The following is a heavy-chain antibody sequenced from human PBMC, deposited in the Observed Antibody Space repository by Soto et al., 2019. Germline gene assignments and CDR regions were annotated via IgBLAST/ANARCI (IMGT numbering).Heavy chain of an antibody. D-gene: IGHD3-3*01. CDR3: ARGPAERYDFWSGYYTGADY. J-gene: IGHJ4*02. CDR2: IYHSGST. V-gene: IGHV4-4*02. CDR1: GGSISSSNW. Sequence: SETLSLTCAVSGGSISSSNWWSWVRQPPGKGLEWIGEIYHSGSTNYNPSLKSRVTISVDKSKNQFSLKLSSVTAADTAVYYCARGPAERYDFWSGYYTGADYWGQGTLVTVSS.